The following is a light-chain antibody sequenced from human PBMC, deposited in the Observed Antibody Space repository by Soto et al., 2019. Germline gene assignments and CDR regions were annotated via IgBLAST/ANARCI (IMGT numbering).Light chain of an antibody. Sequence: QSALTQPRSVSGSPGQSVTISCTGTSSDVGGYDYVSWYQHHPGKAPKLIIYDVTRRPSGVPDRVSGSKSANTAALTISGLQAEDEADYYCCSYAGSYSHVVFGGGTKLTVL. CDR3: CSYAGSYSHVV. J-gene: IGLJ2*01. CDR2: DVT. CDR1: SSDVGGYDY. V-gene: IGLV2-11*01.